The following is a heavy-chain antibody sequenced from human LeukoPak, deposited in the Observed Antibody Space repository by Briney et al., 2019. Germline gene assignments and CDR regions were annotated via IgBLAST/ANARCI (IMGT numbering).Heavy chain of an antibody. V-gene: IGHV3-7*01. CDR1: GFTFSSYW. Sequence: GGSLRLSCAASGFTFSSYWMTWVRQPPGKGLEWVANIKQDGSEKYYVDSVKGRFTISRDNAKNSLYLQMNSLRAEDTAVYYCASWKVVVSNGGSDIWGQGTMVTVSS. CDR3: ASWKVVVSNGGSDI. D-gene: IGHD3-22*01. CDR2: IKQDGSEK. J-gene: IGHJ3*02.